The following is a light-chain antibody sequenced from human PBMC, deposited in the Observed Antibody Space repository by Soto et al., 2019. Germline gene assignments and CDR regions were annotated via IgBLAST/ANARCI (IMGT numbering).Light chain of an antibody. Sequence: ETIMTQSPATLSVSPGEGATLSCRASQSVNNNLAWYQQKPGQAPRLLIYGASARATGIPARFSGSGSGTEFTLTISSLQSEEGAVYYCEQYDDWPPWTFGQGTKVDIK. CDR3: EQYDDWPPWT. J-gene: IGKJ1*01. CDR2: GAS. V-gene: IGKV3-15*01. CDR1: QSVNNN.